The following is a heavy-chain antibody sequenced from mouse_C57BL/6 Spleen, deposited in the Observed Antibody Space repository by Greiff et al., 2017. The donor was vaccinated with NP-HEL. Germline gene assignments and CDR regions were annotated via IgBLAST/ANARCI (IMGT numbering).Heavy chain of an antibody. Sequence: EVMLVESGGGLVKPGGSLKLSCAASGFTFSSYAMSWVRQTPEKRLEWVATISDGGSYTYYPDNVKGRFTISRDNAKNNLYLQMSHLKSEDTAMYYCARPAYYMGAMDYWGQGTSVTVSS. CDR2: ISDGGSYT. CDR1: GFTFSSYA. D-gene: IGHD2-12*01. CDR3: ARPAYYMGAMDY. J-gene: IGHJ4*01. V-gene: IGHV5-4*03.